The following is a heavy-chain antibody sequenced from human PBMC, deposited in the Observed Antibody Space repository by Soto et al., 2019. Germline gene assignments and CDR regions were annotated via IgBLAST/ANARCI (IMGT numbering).Heavy chain of an antibody. CDR3: ARGRWELTY. CDR1: GDSISSYY. D-gene: IGHD1-26*01. V-gene: IGHV4-59*01. J-gene: IGHJ4*02. Sequence: QVQLQESGPGLVKPSETLSLTCTVSGDSISSYYWSWIRQPPGKGLEWIGYIYYSGSTNDNPSLKSRVTISVDTSKNQFSLKLNSLTAADTAVDYCARGRWELTYWGQGTLVTVSS. CDR2: IYYSGST.